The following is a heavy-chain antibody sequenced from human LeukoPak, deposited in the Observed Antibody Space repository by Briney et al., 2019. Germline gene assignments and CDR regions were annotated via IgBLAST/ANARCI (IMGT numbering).Heavy chain of an antibody. J-gene: IGHJ6*04. CDR1: GFTFSSYA. D-gene: IGHD6-13*01. Sequence: GGSLRLSCAASGFTFSSYAMHWVRQAPDKGLEWVAVISYDGSNKYYADSVKGRFTISRDNSKNTLYLQMNSLRAEDTAVYYCARDLGFASGAAAAPDVWGKGTTVTVSS. CDR3: ARDLGFASGAAAAPDV. V-gene: IGHV3-30*01. CDR2: ISYDGSNK.